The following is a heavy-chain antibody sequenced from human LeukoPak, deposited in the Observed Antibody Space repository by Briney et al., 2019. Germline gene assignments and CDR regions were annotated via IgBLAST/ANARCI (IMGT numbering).Heavy chain of an antibody. J-gene: IGHJ4*02. V-gene: IGHV3-23*01. Sequence: GGSLRLSCAGSGFTFRIYAMSWVRQAPGKGLEWVSAISGSGGSTIYADSVKGRFTISRDNAKNTLNLQMNSLRAEDTALYYCARSGAPTPDYWGQGTLVIVSS. CDR3: ARSGAPTPDY. CDR1: GFTFRIYA. CDR2: ISGSGGST. D-gene: IGHD2-15*01.